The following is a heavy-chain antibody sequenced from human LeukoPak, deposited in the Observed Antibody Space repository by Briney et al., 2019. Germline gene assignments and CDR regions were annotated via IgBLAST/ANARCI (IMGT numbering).Heavy chain of an antibody. CDR2: ISSSGSTI. D-gene: IGHD1-14*01. V-gene: IGHV3-11*04. CDR3: ARDLRRPRNLFDY. CDR1: GFTFSDYY. J-gene: IGHJ4*02. Sequence: TGGSLRLSCAASGFTFSDYYMSWIRQAPGKGLEWVSYISSSGSTIYYADSVKGRFAISRDNAKNSLYLQMNSRRAEDTAVYYCARDLRRPRNLFDYWGQGTLVTVSS.